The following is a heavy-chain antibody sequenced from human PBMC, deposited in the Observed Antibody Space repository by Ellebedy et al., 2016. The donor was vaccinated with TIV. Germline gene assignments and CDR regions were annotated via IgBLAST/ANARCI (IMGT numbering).Heavy chain of an antibody. CDR2: ISYSGST. V-gene: IGHV4-39*07. CDR1: GGSIRIYNYR. J-gene: IGHJ5*02. Sequence: GSLRLSCTVSGGSIRIYNYRWAWIRQPPGQGLQWIGTISYSGSTYHNPSLKSRVTMSVDASKNQFSMNLTSVTAADTAVYYCARARYYGSGISSGGWFDPWGQGTLVAVSS. D-gene: IGHD3-10*01. CDR3: ARARYYGSGISSGGWFDP.